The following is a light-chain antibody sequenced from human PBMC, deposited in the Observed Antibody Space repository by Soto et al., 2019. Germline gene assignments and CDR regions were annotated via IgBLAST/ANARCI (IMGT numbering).Light chain of an antibody. Sequence: EIVLTQSPATLSLSPGERATLSCRASQSVGSFLAWYQQKPGQAPRLLIHDASTRATGIPARFSGSGSGTDFTLTISSLEPEDFAVYYCQQRSNWLTFGGGTKVEIK. J-gene: IGKJ4*01. CDR3: QQRSNWLT. CDR1: QSVGSF. CDR2: DAS. V-gene: IGKV3-11*01.